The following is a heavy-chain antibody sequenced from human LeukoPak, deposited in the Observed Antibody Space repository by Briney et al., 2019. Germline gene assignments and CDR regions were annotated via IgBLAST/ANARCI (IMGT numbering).Heavy chain of an antibody. CDR2: IIPTLGRV. Sequence: SGKVSCKASGGTFNSSAFNWVRQAPGQGLEWMGRIIPTLGRVNTAQNFQGRLTISADKSTSTAYMELSSLRSEDTAVYYCARDPIVLVGEFMDDWGQGTPVTVSS. D-gene: IGHD3-10*01. CDR1: GGTFNSSA. V-gene: IGHV1-69*04. J-gene: IGHJ6*02. CDR3: ARDPIVLVGEFMDD.